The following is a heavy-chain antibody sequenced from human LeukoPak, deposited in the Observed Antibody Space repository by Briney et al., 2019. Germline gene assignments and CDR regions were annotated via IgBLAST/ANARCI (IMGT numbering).Heavy chain of an antibody. V-gene: IGHV4-38-2*01. J-gene: IGHJ4*02. D-gene: IGHD3-10*01. CDR2: IYHSGST. CDR3: ARGSTMVRGILDY. Sequence: SETLSLTCAVSGYSISSGYYWGWIRQPPGKGLEWIGSIYHSGSTYYNPSLKSRVTISVDTSKNQFSLKLSFVTAADTAVYYCARGSTMVRGILDYWGQGTLVTVSS. CDR1: GYSISSGYY.